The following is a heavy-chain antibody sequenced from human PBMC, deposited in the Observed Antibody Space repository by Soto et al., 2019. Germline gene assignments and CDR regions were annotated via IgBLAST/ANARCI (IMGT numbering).Heavy chain of an antibody. J-gene: IGHJ6*02. Sequence: ETLSLTCTVSGDSISSYYWSWIRQSPGKGLEWIGNIYYSGSTSYNPSLKSRLTVSVDTSKNQFSLKLSSVTAEDTAVYYCARDGGRYYAMEVWGQGTTVTVSS. V-gene: IGHV4-59*01. CDR3: ARDGGRYYAMEV. D-gene: IGHD3-3*01. CDR2: IYYSGST. CDR1: GDSISSYY.